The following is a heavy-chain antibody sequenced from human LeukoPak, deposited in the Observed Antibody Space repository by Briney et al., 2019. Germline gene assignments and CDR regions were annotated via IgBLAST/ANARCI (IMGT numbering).Heavy chain of an antibody. Sequence: EASVKVSCKASGYTFTSYYMHWVRQAPGQGLEWMGIINPSGGSTSYAQKFQGRATMTRDMSTSTVYMELSSLRSEDTAVYYCARVLQYYYDSSGYLVHDAFDIWGQGTMVTVSS. CDR2: INPSGGST. V-gene: IGHV1-46*01. CDR1: GYTFTSYY. D-gene: IGHD3-22*01. J-gene: IGHJ3*02. CDR3: ARVLQYYYDSSGYLVHDAFDI.